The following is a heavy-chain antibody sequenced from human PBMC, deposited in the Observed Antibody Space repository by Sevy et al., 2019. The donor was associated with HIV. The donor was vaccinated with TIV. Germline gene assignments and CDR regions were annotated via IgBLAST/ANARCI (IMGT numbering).Heavy chain of an antibody. Sequence: GGSLRLSCAASGFPFSNYAMSWIHQAPGKGLEWVSTLIGGGSRTYYADSVTGRFTISRDNSKTTLYLQMNNLRADDTAIYYCAKRRVQSGLSGGGANYGWDVCGHGTTVTVSS. D-gene: IGHD2-15*01. CDR1: GFPFSNYA. CDR2: LIGGGSRT. CDR3: AKRRVQSGLSGGGANYGWDV. V-gene: IGHV3-23*01. J-gene: IGHJ6*02.